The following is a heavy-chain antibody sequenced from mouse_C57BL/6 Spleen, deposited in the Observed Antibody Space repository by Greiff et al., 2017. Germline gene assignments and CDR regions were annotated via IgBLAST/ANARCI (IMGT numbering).Heavy chain of an antibody. CDR1: GYTFTDYN. D-gene: IGHD1-1*01. CDR2: INPNNGGT. CDR3: ARSVVATRYWYFDV. J-gene: IGHJ1*03. Sequence: EVQLQESGPELVKPGASVKIPCKASGYTFTDYNMDWVKQSHGKSLEWIGDINPNNGGTIYNQKFKGKATLTVDKSSSTAYMELRSLTSEDTAVYYCARSVVATRYWYFDVWGTGTTVTVSS. V-gene: IGHV1-18*01.